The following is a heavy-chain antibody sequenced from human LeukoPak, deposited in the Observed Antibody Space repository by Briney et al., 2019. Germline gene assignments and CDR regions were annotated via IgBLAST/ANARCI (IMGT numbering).Heavy chain of an antibody. CDR3: AREKPFYDSSGYYYPIAFDY. D-gene: IGHD3-22*01. CDR2: INQDGSEK. CDR1: GFTFSSYW. V-gene: IGHV3-7*01. J-gene: IGHJ4*02. Sequence: GGSLRLSCAASGFTFSSYWMIWVRQAPGKGLEWVANINQDGSEKYYVDSVKGRFTISRDNAKNSLYLQMNSLRAEDTAVYYCAREKPFYDSSGYYYPIAFDYWGQGTLVTVSS.